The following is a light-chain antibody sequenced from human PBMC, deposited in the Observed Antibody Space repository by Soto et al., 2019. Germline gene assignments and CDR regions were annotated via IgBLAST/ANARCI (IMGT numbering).Light chain of an antibody. CDR1: SSDLGGFNY. J-gene: IGLJ2*01. CDR2: EVS. Sequence: QSALTQPASVSGSPGQSITISCTGTSSDLGGFNYVAWFQQYPGKVPRLLIYEVSKRPSGVSDRFSGSKSVNTASLTISRLQPEDEADYYCSSYARSSVLFGGGTKLTVL. CDR3: SSYARSSVL. V-gene: IGLV2-14*03.